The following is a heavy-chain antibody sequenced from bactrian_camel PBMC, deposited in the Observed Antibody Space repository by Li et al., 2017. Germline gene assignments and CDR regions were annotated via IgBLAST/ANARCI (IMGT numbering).Heavy chain of an antibody. Sequence: HVQLVESGGGSVQAGGSLRLTCTGSGYAYSTACMAWFRQAPGKEREAVAASYSGGGDGFTYTADSVKGRFTISTDNVKNILYLQMNSLKPEDAAMYYCAAGIPGANRCSDYWGQGTQVTVS. D-gene: IGHD3*01. CDR2: SYSGGGDGFT. CDR1: GYAYSTAC. J-gene: IGHJ4*01. V-gene: IGHV3S1*01. CDR3: AAGIPGANRCSDY.